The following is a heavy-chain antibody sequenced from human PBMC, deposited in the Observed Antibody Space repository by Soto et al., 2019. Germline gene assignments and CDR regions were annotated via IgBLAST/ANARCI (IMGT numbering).Heavy chain of an antibody. Sequence: SETLSLTCTVSGGSISSGGYYWSWIRQHPGKGLEWIGYIYYSGSTYYNPSLKSRVTISVDTSKNQFSLKLSSVTAADTAVYYCARVAADYYYYYMDVWGKGTTVTVSS. V-gene: IGHV4-31*02. D-gene: IGHD6-25*01. CDR2: IYYSGST. CDR1: GGSISSGGYY. CDR3: ARVAADYYYYYMDV. J-gene: IGHJ6*03.